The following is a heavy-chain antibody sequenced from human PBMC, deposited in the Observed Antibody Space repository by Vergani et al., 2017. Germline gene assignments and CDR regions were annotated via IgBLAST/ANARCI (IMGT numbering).Heavy chain of an antibody. D-gene: IGHD1-26*01. J-gene: IGHJ4*02. V-gene: IGHV3-30*18. CDR3: AKDRWELLEGYYFDY. CDR2: ISYDGSNK. CDR1: GFTFSSYG. Sequence: QVQLVESGGGVVQPGRSLRLSCAASGFTFSSYGMHWVRQAPGKGLEWVAVISYDGSNKYYADSVKGRFTISRDNSKKTLYLQMNSLRAEDTAVYYCAKDRWELLEGYYFDYWGQGTLVTVSS.